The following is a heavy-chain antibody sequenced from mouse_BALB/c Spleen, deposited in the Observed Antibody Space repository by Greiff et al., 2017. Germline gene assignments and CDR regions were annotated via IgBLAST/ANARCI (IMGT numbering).Heavy chain of an antibody. CDR3: ARSYYYGSSHFAY. CDR2: ISYSGST. CDR1: GYSITSDYA. Sequence: DVKLQESGPGLVKPSQSLSLTCTVTGYSITSDYAWNWIRQFPGNKLEWMGYISYSGSTSYNPSFKSRISITRDTSKNHFFLQLNSVTTEDTATYYCARSYYYGSSHFAYWGQGTLVTVSA. J-gene: IGHJ3*01. D-gene: IGHD1-1*01. V-gene: IGHV3-2*02.